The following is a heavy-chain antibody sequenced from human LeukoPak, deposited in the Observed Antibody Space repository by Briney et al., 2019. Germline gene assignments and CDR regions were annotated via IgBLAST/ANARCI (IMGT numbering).Heavy chain of an antibody. V-gene: IGHV3-66*01. CDR2: IYSGGST. D-gene: IGHD3-3*01. CDR1: GFFVSDNY. J-gene: IGHJ4*02. Sequence: GGSLRLSCTASGFFVSDNYMSWVRQAPGKGLEFVSVIYSGGSTYYAGSLQGRFTISRDSSKNTVYLQMNSLRGDDTGVYYCARGSGYSRMWGQGTLVTVSS. CDR3: ARGSGYSRM.